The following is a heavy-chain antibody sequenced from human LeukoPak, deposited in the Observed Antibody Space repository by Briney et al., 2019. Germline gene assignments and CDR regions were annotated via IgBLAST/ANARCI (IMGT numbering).Heavy chain of an antibody. V-gene: IGHV4-61*02. Sequence: SETLSLTCTVSGGSISSGSYYWSWIRQPAGKGLEWIGRIYTSGSTDYNPSLKSRVTMSVDTSKNQFSLKLSSVTAADTAVYYCARGPPPDFDCWGQGTLVTVSS. CDR2: IYTSGST. J-gene: IGHJ4*02. CDR1: GGSISSGSYY. CDR3: ARGPPPDFDC.